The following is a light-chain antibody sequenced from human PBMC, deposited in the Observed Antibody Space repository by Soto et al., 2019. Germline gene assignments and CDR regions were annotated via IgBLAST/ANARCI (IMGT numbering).Light chain of an antibody. J-gene: IGKJ4*01. CDR3: QQYSTYPLT. V-gene: IGKV1-5*01. CDR2: DAS. Sequence: DIQMTPSPSTLSASIGDRVTITCLASQSITTFLAWYQQKPGKAPQILIYDASKLEPGVPSRLSGGGSGTEFTLTISSLQPDDFATYYCQQYSTYPLTFGGGTKVDIK. CDR1: QSITTF.